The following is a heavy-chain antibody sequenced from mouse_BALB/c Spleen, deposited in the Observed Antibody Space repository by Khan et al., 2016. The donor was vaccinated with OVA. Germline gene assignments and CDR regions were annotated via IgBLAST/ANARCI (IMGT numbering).Heavy chain of an antibody. J-gene: IGHJ3*01. D-gene: IGHD1-1*02. CDR1: GYAFNNYM. CDR2: INPGSGGT. CDR3: TKGGYGSLDY. V-gene: IGHV1-54*01. Sequence: QVQLQQSGAELVRPGTSVKVSCKASGYAFNNYMIEWVKQRPGQGLEWIGVINPGSGGTNYNEKFKGKATLTADKSSNTVYMQLSSLTSDDSTVYFCTKGGYGSLDYWGQGTLVTVSA.